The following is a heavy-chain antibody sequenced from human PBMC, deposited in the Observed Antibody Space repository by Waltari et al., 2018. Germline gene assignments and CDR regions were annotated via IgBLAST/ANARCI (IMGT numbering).Heavy chain of an antibody. CDR2: IDPNSGVT. V-gene: IGHV1-2*02. CDR3: ARGPSTGAFDY. CDR1: GYTFTASF. J-gene: IGHJ4*02. Sequence: QVQLVQSGAEVKRPGASVTVSCKPSGYTFTASFINWGRQAPQGLEWMGWIDPNSGVTNYEQKFQGRVTMTRDTSISTTYMDLSNLRSDDTAVYYCARGPSTGAFDYWGQGTLVTVSS.